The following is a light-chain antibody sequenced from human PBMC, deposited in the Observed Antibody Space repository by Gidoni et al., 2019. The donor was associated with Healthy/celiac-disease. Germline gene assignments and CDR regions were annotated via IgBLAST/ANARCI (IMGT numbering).Light chain of an antibody. J-gene: IGKJ1*01. CDR3: MKGTHCQ. V-gene: IGKV2-30*01. CDR1: QSLVYSDGNTY. Sequence: DVVMTQSLLPLPVTLGQPAALSCRSSQSLVYSDGNTYLNWFQQRPGQSPRRLIYKVCKRDSGIPDRYGGSGSGTDFTLKISRVEDWDVGVYYCMKGTHCQFGKGTKVEIK. CDR2: KVC.